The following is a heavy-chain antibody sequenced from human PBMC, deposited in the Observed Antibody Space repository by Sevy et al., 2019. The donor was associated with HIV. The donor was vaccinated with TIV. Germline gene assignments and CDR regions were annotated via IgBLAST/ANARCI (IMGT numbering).Heavy chain of an antibody. CDR1: GGSFSAYY. J-gene: IGHJ4*02. V-gene: IGHV4-34*01. D-gene: IGHD3-16*01. CDR3: ARPGGDL. CDR2: INHSGSA. Sequence: SETLSLTCAVYGGSFSAYYWSWIRQAPGQGLEWIGDINHSGSANYNPSLKSRVTISVDTTKSQFSLKLSSVTAADTAGNYCARPGGDLWGRGTLVTVS.